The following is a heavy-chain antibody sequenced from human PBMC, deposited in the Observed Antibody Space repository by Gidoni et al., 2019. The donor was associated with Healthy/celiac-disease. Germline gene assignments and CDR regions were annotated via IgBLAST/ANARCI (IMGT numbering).Heavy chain of an antibody. CDR2: IRSKANTYAT. D-gene: IGHD1-26*01. CDR3: TSRIVGDTNPVIYDAFDI. V-gene: IGHV3-73*02. Sequence: DVQLVESGGGLVQPGGSLKLSCAASGFTFCGSAMHWVRQASGKGLAWVGRIRSKANTYATAYAASVKGRFTISRDDSKNTAYLQMNSLKTEDTAVYYCTSRIVGDTNPVIYDAFDIWGQGTMVTVSS. J-gene: IGHJ3*02. CDR1: GFTFCGSA.